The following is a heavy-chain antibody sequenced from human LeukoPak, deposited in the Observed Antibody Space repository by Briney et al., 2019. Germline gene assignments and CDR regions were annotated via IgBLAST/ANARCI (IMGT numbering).Heavy chain of an antibody. CDR1: GFTFSSYG. CDR2: IRYDGSNK. Sequence: GGSLRLSCAASGFTFSSYGMHWVRQAPGKGLEWVAFIRYDGSNKYYADSVKGRFTISRDNSKNTLYLQMNSLRAEDTAVYYCAKDRRSYGGYYYYYMDVWGKGTTVTISS. CDR3: AKDRRSYGGYYYYYMDV. J-gene: IGHJ6*03. V-gene: IGHV3-30*02. D-gene: IGHD4/OR15-4a*01.